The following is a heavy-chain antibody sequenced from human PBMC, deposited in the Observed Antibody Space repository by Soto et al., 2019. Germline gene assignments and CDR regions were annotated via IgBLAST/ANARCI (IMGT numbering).Heavy chain of an antibody. CDR2: ISPSGDNT. J-gene: IGHJ4*02. CDR3: AELGVRIATAGTDY. V-gene: IGHV3-23*01. D-gene: IGHD6-13*01. Sequence: EVQVLESGGDLVQPGGSLRLSCAASGFTFSSVVMYWVRQAPGKGLEWISAISPSGDNTYYADSVKGRFAISRDNSKNTLFILVNSLRGDDTAVYFCAELGVRIATAGTDYWGQGTLVTVSS. CDR1: GFTFSSVV.